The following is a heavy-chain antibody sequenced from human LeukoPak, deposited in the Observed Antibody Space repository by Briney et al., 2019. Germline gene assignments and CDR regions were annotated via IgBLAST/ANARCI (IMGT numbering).Heavy chain of an antibody. Sequence: GGSLRLSCAASGFTFSSYAMHWVRQAPGKGLEWVAVISYDGSNKYYADSVKGRFIISRDNSKNTLYLQMNSLRAEDTAVYYCAKNYDYVWGSYRLRAWGQGTLVTVSS. J-gene: IGHJ5*02. V-gene: IGHV3-30-3*01. CDR3: AKNYDYVWGSYRLRA. D-gene: IGHD3-16*02. CDR1: GFTFSSYA. CDR2: ISYDGSNK.